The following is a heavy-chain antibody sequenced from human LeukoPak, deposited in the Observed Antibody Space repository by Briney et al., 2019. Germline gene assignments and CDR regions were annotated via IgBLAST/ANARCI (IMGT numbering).Heavy chain of an antibody. CDR2: ISAYNGNT. D-gene: IGHD1-26*01. Sequence: SVKLSCKASGYTFTSYGISWVRQAPGQRLEWMGWISAYNGNTNYAQKRQGRVTMTTDTSTSTAYMELRSLRSDDTAVYYCARSGSGSYPPYFDYWGQGTLVTVSS. J-gene: IGHJ4*02. CDR3: ARSGSGSYPPYFDY. CDR1: GYTFTSYG. V-gene: IGHV1-18*01.